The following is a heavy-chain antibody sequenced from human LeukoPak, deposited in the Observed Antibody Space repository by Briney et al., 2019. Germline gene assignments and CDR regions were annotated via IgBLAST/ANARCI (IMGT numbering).Heavy chain of an antibody. CDR1: GFTFSSQW. Sequence: GGSLRLSCAASGFTFSSQWMTRVRQAPGKGLEWVANIKPDGSEKYYVDSVRGRFTISRDNGKNSLYLQMNSLRADDTGVYFCASERPSSSWYDFWGQGTLVTVSS. J-gene: IGHJ5*01. V-gene: IGHV3-7*01. CDR2: IKPDGSEK. D-gene: IGHD6-13*01. CDR3: ASERPSSSWYDF.